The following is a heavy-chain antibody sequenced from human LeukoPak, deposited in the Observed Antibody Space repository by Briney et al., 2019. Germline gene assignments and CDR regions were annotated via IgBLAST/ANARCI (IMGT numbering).Heavy chain of an antibody. V-gene: IGHV1-8*01. CDR1: GYTFTSYD. J-gene: IGHJ4*02. D-gene: IGHD6-19*01. CDR2: MQPNSGNT. CDR3: ARGFLSSGWYGGVPYIDY. Sequence: ASVKVSCKTSGYTFTSYDINWVRQATGQGLEWMGWMQPNSGNTGYAQKFQGRVTMTRDTSKSTAYMELSSLRSEDTAVYYCARGFLSSGWYGGVPYIDYWGQGTLVTVSS.